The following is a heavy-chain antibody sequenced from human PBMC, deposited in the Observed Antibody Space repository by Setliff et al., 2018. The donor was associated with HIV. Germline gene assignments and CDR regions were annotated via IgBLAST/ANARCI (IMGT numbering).Heavy chain of an antibody. CDR3: ARHSGVASPNWFDP. J-gene: IGHJ5*02. Sequence: SETLSLTCTFSGGSISGHYWSWIRQPPGRGLEWIGYIYSSGSTNFNPPLQSRVTISVDTSKNQFSLKLSSVTAADTAVYYCARHSGVASPNWFDPWGQGTLVTVSS. CDR2: IYSSGST. V-gene: IGHV4-4*09. D-gene: IGHD3-10*01. CDR1: GGSISGHY.